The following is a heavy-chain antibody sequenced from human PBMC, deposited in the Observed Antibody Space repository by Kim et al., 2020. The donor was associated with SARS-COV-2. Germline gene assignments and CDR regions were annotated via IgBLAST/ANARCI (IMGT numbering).Heavy chain of an antibody. V-gene: IGHV4-39*01. J-gene: IGHJ3*02. CDR3: ARQGVRNWDPDAFDI. Sequence: PSLKSRVTISVDTSKNQFSLKLSSVTAADTAVYYCARQGVRNWDPDAFDIWGQGTMVTVSS. D-gene: IGHD3-10*01.